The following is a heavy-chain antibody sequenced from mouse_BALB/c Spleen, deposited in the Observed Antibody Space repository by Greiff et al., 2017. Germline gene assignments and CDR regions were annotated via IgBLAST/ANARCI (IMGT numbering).Heavy chain of an antibody. Sequence: DVMLVESGGGLVKPGGSLKLSCAASGFTFSSYAMSWVRQSPEKRLEWVAAISSGGSYTYYPDTVTGRFTISRDNAKNTLYLEMSSLRSEDTAMYYCARDRRPLTGSFAYWGQGTLVTVSA. V-gene: IGHV5-9-4*01. CDR1: GFTFSSYA. CDR3: ARDRRPLTGSFAY. J-gene: IGHJ3*01. CDR2: ISSGGSYT. D-gene: IGHD4-1*01.